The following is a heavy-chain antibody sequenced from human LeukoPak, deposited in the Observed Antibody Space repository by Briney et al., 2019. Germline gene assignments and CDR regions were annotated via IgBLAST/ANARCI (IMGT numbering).Heavy chain of an antibody. CDR2: ISGSGGNT. J-gene: IGHJ5*01. CDR1: GFTFSSYA. D-gene: IGHD2-2*01. CDR3: AKEATRYCSTTSCYWFDS. V-gene: IGHV3-23*01. Sequence: GGSLRLSCAASGFTFSSYAMSWVRQAPGKGLEWVSVISGSGGNTYYADSVKGGLTISRDNSKKSLSLHMNSVRAEDTAVYYCAKEATRYCSTTSCYWFDSWGQGTLVTVSS.